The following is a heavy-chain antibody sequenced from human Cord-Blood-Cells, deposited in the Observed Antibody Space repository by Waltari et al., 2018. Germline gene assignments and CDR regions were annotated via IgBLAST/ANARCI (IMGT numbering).Heavy chain of an antibody. J-gene: IGHJ3*02. CDR3: ARDPPTAGAFDI. CDR1: GGTFSSYA. Sequence: QVQLVQSGAEVKKPGSSVKDSCKASGGTFSSYAISWVRQAPGTGREWRGVIIPMFGTAKYAKKFQGRVTITAGESSGTVYMELVSLRSEDTAVYYCARDPPTAGAFDIWGQGTMVTVSS. V-gene: IGHV1-69*01. CDR2: IIPMFGTA.